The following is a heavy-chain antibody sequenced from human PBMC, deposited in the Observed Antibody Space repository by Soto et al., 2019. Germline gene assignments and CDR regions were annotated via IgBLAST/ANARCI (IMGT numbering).Heavy chain of an antibody. V-gene: IGHV3-13*01. J-gene: IGHJ5*02. D-gene: IGHD3-3*01. CDR1: GFTFSSYD. CDR3: ARGNFWSGYYWFDP. CDR2: IGTAGDT. Sequence: EVQLVESGGGLVQPGGSLRLSCAASGFTFSSYDRHWARQATGKGLEWVPAIGTAGDTYYPGSVKGRFTISRENAKNSLYLQMNSLRAGDTAVYYCARGNFWSGYYWFDPWGQGTLVTVSS.